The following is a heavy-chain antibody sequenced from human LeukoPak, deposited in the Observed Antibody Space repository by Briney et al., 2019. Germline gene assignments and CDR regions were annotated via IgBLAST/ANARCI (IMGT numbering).Heavy chain of an antibody. V-gene: IGHV1-18*01. Sequence: ASVKVSCKASGYTFTSYGISWVRQAPGQGLEWMGWISAYNGNTNYAQKPQGRVTMTTDTSTSTAYMELRSLRSDDTAVYYCARAAVTTGSTETFDPWGQGTLVTVSS. CDR1: GYTFTSYG. D-gene: IGHD1-1*01. J-gene: IGHJ5*02. CDR3: ARAAVTTGSTETFDP. CDR2: ISAYNGNT.